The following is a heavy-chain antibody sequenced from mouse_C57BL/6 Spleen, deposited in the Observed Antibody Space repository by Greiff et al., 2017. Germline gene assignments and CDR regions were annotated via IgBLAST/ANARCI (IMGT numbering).Heavy chain of an antibody. Sequence: VQLQQSGPELVKPGASVKLSCKASGYAFSSSWMNWVKQRPGKGLEWIGRIYPGDGDTNYNGKFKGKATLTADKSSSTAYMQLSSLTSEDSAVYFCTLIYYYGSSYEYYFDYWGQGTTLTVSS. CDR3: TLIYYYGSSYEYYFDY. J-gene: IGHJ2*01. CDR1: GYAFSSSW. CDR2: IYPGDGDT. D-gene: IGHD1-1*01. V-gene: IGHV1-82*01.